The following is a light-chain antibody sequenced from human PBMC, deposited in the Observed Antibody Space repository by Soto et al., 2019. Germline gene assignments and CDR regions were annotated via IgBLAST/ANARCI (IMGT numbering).Light chain of an antibody. J-gene: IGLJ1*01. CDR1: TIDDGTPNY. Sequence: QSALTQPRSVSGSPGQSVTISCTGPTIDDGTPNYVSWYQQHPGKVPKLMIYDVSERPSGVPDRFSGSKSGNTASLTISGLQPEDEADYYCCSYAVTFYVFGTGTKVTVL. CDR2: DVS. V-gene: IGLV2-11*01. CDR3: CSYAVTFYV.